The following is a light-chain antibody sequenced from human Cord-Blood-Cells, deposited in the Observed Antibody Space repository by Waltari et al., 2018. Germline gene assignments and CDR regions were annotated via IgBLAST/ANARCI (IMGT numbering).Light chain of an antibody. Sequence: QSALTQPASVSGSPGQSITISCTGTSSDVGGYNYVSWYQQHPGKAPKLMIYDVSNRRSGVSNRFSGSKSGNTASLTISGLQAEDEADYYCSSYTSSRVFGGGTKLTVL. CDR1: SSDVGGYNY. V-gene: IGLV2-14*01. J-gene: IGLJ2*01. CDR2: DVS. CDR3: SSYTSSRV.